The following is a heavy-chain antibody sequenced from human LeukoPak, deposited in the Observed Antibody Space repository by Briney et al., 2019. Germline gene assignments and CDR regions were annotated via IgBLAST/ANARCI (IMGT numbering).Heavy chain of an antibody. J-gene: IGHJ4*02. CDR1: GFSLSNARMG. Sequence: SGPVLVKPTETLTLTCTVSGFSLSNARMGVSWIRQPPGKALEWLAHIFSNDEKSYSTSLKSRLTISKDTSKSQVVLTMTNMDPVDTATYYCARMDIGYCSSTSCSPFDSWGQGTLVTVSS. D-gene: IGHD2-2*01. CDR2: IFSNDEK. CDR3: ARMDIGYCSSTSCSPFDS. V-gene: IGHV2-26*02.